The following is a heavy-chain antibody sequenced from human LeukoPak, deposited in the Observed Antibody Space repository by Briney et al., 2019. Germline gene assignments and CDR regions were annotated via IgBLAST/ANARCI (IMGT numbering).Heavy chain of an antibody. D-gene: IGHD2-8*01. J-gene: IGHJ6*02. CDR2: INPSGGST. Sequence: ASVKVSCKASGYNFISYYMHWVRQAPGRGLEWMGIINPSGGSTRYAQKFQDRVTMTRDTSTSTVYMELSSLKSEDTAVYYCAREDVVLVDAVRYYYYGMDVWGQGTTVTVSS. CDR3: AREDVVLVDAVRYYYYGMDV. CDR1: GYNFISYY. V-gene: IGHV1-46*01.